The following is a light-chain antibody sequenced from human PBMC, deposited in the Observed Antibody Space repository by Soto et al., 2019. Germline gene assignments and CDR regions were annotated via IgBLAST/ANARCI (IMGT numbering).Light chain of an antibody. CDR3: QNYHSAPWT. Sequence: IQMTQSPSTLSASVGDRVTITCRASQGISNFLARYQQKPGKVPNLLIYGASTLQSGVPSRFSASGSGTDFTLTISSLQPEDIATYYCQNYHSAPWTFGQGTKVQIK. J-gene: IGKJ1*01. CDR2: GAS. CDR1: QGISNF. V-gene: IGKV1-27*01.